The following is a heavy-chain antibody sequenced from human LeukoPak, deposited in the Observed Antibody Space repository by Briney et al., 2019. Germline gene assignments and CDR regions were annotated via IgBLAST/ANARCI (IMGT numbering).Heavy chain of an antibody. J-gene: IGHJ4*02. D-gene: IGHD3-10*01. CDR2: ISGSGGST. CDR1: GFSFSGYD. Sequence: GGSLRLSCAASGFSFSGYDMSWVRQAPGKGLEWVSAISGSGGSTYYADSVKGRFTISGDNSKNTLYLQMNSLRAEDTAVFYCARDEGSGSYLDYWGQGTLVAVSS. CDR3: ARDEGSGSYLDY. V-gene: IGHV3-23*01.